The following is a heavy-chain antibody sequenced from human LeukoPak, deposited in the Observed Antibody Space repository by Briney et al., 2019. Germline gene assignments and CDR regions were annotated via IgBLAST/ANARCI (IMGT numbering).Heavy chain of an antibody. CDR3: AREVVTTNRNWFDP. V-gene: IGHV1-69*04. CDR2: IIPIFGIA. CDR1: GGTFSSHA. Sequence: GASVKVSCKASGGTFSSHAISWARQAPGQGLEWMGRIIPIFGIANYAQKFQGRVTITADKSTSTAYMELSSLRSEDTAVYYCAREVVTTNRNWFDPWGQGTLVTVSS. J-gene: IGHJ5*02. D-gene: IGHD4-11*01.